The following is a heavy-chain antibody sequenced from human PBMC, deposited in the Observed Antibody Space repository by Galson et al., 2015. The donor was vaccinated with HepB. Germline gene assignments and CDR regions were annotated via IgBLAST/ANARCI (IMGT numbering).Heavy chain of an antibody. Sequence: SLRLSCAASGFTFSVYSMNWVRQAPGEGLEWVSSISNSGTYIYYADSVKGRFTISRDNAKNSLYLQMNSLRAEDTAVYYCAGTTDFDYWGQGTLVTVSS. J-gene: IGHJ4*02. V-gene: IGHV3-21*01. D-gene: IGHD1-1*01. CDR1: GFTFSVYS. CDR3: AGTTDFDY. CDR2: ISNSGTYI.